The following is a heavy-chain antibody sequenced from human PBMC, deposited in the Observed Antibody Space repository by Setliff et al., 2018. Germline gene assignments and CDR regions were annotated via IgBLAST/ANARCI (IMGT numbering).Heavy chain of an antibody. Sequence: SETLSLTCSVSGDSINNFYWNWIRQSPGTGLEWIGYIFSDGTTYYNPSLKSRVTISVDTSKNQFSLRLRSVTAADTAVYFCARDNTMVGATDYWGLGTLATVSS. D-gene: IGHD1-26*01. CDR1: GDSINNFY. V-gene: IGHV4-4*09. J-gene: IGHJ4*02. CDR2: IFSDGTT. CDR3: ARDNTMVGATDY.